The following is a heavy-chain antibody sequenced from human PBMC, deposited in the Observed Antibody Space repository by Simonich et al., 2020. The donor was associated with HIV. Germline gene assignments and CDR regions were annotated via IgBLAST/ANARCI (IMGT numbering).Heavy chain of an antibody. Sequence: QVQLVQSGSELKKPGASVKVSCKASGYSFNTNPMNWVRQAPGQGLEGMGWFNTNPGNPTDAQGFTGRFVLSLDTSVSTAFLQINSLKAEDTAVYFCAREGGRGSITMVRPRAFDSWGQGTLVTVSS. J-gene: IGHJ4*02. CDR2: FNTNPGNP. D-gene: IGHD3-10*01. CDR1: GYSFNTNP. CDR3: AREGGRGSITMVRPRAFDS. V-gene: IGHV7-4-1*02.